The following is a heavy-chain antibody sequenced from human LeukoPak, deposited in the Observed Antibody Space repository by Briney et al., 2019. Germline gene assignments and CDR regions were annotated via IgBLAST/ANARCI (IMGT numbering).Heavy chain of an antibody. CDR1: VGSKNSCY. CDR3: ARPQGYCSSTSCYHWFDP. Sequence: SDTVSLMCSVWVGSKNSCYWRCLPQPPGKAVVWIGYIYYSGSTNYNPSLKSRVTISVDTSKNQFSLKLSSVTAADTAVYYCARPQGYCSSTSCYHWFDPWGQGTLVTVSS. J-gene: IGHJ5*02. CDR2: IYYSGST. D-gene: IGHD2-2*01. V-gene: IGHV4-59*08.